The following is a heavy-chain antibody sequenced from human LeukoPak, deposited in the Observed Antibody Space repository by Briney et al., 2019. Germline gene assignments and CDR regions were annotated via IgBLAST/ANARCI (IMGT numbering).Heavy chain of an antibody. CDR1: GYTLTSYG. Sequence: GASVKVSCKASGYTLTSYGISWVRQAPGQGLEWMGWISAYNGNTNYAQKLQGRVTMTTDTSTSTAYMELRSLRSDDTAVYYCARDRYSKAPDAFDIWGQGTMVTVSS. J-gene: IGHJ3*02. CDR2: ISAYNGNT. D-gene: IGHD4-11*01. CDR3: ARDRYSKAPDAFDI. V-gene: IGHV1-18*01.